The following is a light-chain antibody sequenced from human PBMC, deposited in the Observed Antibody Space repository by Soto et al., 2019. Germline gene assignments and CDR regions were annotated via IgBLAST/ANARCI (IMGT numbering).Light chain of an antibody. CDR3: QQYTNWPLT. CDR2: GAS. J-gene: IGKJ4*01. V-gene: IGKV3-15*01. CDR1: QSVSSN. Sequence: EIVMPQSPATLSVSPGERATLSCRASQSVSSNLAWYQQKPGQAPRLLIYGASTRATGIPARFSGSGSGTEFTLTISSLQSEDFAVYYCQQYTNWPLTFGGGTKVDI.